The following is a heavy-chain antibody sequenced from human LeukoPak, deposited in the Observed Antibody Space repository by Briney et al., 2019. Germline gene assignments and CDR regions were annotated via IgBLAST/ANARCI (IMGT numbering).Heavy chain of an antibody. J-gene: IGHJ4*02. V-gene: IGHV4-34*01. CDR2: INHSGTI. CDR1: GGSFNSYF. Sequence: SETLSLTCAVYGGSFNSYFWRWIRQRPGKGLESIGDINHSGTINYNPSLKSRVSTSIDTSENQFSLMLSSVTAADTAVYYCARPPHNWNYFDSWGQGTLVSVSS. CDR3: ARPPHNWNYFDS. D-gene: IGHD1-1*01.